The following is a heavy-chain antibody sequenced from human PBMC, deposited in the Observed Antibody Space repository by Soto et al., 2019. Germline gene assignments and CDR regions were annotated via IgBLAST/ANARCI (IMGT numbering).Heavy chain of an antibody. J-gene: IGHJ6*02. V-gene: IGHV1-2*04. CDR2: INPNSGGT. CDR3: ARDGGYDSGTLDYGMDV. Sequence: QVQLVQSGAEVKKPGASVKVSCKASGYTFTGYYMHWVRQAPGQGLEWMGWINPNSGGTNYAQKFQGWVTMTRDTSISTAYMELSRLRSDDTAVYYCARDGGYDSGTLDYGMDVWGQGTTVTVSS. CDR1: GYTFTGYY. D-gene: IGHD5-12*01.